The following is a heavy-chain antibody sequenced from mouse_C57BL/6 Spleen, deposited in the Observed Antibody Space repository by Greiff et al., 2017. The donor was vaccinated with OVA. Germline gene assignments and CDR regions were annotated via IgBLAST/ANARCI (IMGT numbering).Heavy chain of an antibody. CDR1: GYTFTSYW. CDR2: IDPSDSET. Sequence: QVQLQQPGAELVRPGSSVKLSCKASGYTFTSYWMHWVKQRPIQGLEWIGNIDPSDSETHYNQKFKDKATLTVDKSSSTAYMQLSSLTSEDSAVYYCASRGSSPWYFDVWGTGTTVTVSS. CDR3: ASRGSSPWYFDV. D-gene: IGHD1-1*01. J-gene: IGHJ1*03. V-gene: IGHV1-52*01.